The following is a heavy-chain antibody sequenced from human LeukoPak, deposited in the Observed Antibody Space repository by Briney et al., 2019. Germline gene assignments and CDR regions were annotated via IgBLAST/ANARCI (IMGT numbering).Heavy chain of an antibody. V-gene: IGHV3-23*01. Sequence: EGSLRLSCAASGFTFSSYAMSWVRQAPGKGLEWVSAISGSGGSTYYADSVKGRFTISRDNSKNTLYLQMNSLRAEDTAVYYCAKGGYSSGWYRDYFDYWGQGTLATVSS. CDR3: AKGGYSSGWYRDYFDY. D-gene: IGHD6-19*01. CDR1: GFTFSSYA. J-gene: IGHJ4*02. CDR2: ISGSGGST.